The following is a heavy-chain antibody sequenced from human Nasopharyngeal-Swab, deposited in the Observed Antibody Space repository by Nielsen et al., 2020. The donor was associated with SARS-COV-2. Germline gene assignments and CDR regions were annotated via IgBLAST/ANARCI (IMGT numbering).Heavy chain of an antibody. J-gene: IGHJ4*02. Sequence: DRQPPGKGLEWVAIIWYDGNNKYYGDSVKGRFTISRDNSKNTLYLQMNSLRAEDSAVYYCARGSVAGPFDYWGQGTLVTVSS. CDR2: IWYDGNNK. V-gene: IGHV3-33*01. CDR3: ARGSVAGPFDY. D-gene: IGHD6-19*01.